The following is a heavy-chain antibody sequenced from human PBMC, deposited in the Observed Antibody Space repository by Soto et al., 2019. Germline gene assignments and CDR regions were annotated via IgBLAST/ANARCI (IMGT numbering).Heavy chain of an antibody. CDR1: GFTFSSYS. D-gene: IGHD5-12*01. CDR2: ISSSSSYI. J-gene: IGHJ4*02. V-gene: IGHV3-21*01. Sequence: EVQLVESGGGLVKPGGSLRLSCAASGFTFSSYSMNWVRQAPGKGLEWVSSISSSSSYIYYADSVKGRFTISRDNAKNSLYLQMNSLRAEYTAVYYCARDRGEYSGFDWGDFDYWGQGTLVTVSS. CDR3: ARDRGEYSGFDWGDFDY.